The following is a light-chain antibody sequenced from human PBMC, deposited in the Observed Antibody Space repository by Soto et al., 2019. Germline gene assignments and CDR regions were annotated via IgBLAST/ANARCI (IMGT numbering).Light chain of an antibody. Sequence: EIVLTQSPATLSLSPGERATLSCRASQSVSKYLAWYQQKPGQAPRLLIYNASNRDTGIPVRFSGSGSGTDFTLIISSLQPEHFAVYYCQQRNKWPRTFGQGTKVEI. J-gene: IGKJ1*01. CDR3: QQRNKWPRT. CDR2: NAS. CDR1: QSVSKY. V-gene: IGKV3-11*01.